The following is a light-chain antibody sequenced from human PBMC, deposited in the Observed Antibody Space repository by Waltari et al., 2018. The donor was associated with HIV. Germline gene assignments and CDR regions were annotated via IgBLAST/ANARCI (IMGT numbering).Light chain of an antibody. J-gene: IGKJ2*01. CDR2: DVP. CDR1: QDIGNS. CDR3: QQRGGWPYT. V-gene: IGKV3-11*01. Sequence: IVLTQSPATLSLSPGQRAAIACRASQDIGNSLAWYQQKPGQPPRLLIYDVPSRATGVPAWFSGTGSGTDCSFTSTILDPEDSAGYWGQQRGGWPYTFGQGTKLEIK.